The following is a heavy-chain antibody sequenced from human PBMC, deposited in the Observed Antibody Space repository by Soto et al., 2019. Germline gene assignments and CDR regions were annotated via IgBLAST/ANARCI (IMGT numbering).Heavy chain of an antibody. CDR3: AGRLLWFGELLYVAHHPYYYGMDV. Sequence: SETLSLTCTVSGVSISSYYWSWIRQPPGKGLEWIGYIYYSGSTNYNPSLKSRVTISVDTSKNQFSLKLSSVTAADTAVYYCAGRLLWFGELLYVAHHPYYYGMDVWGQGTTVTVSS. D-gene: IGHD3-10*01. CDR2: IYYSGST. V-gene: IGHV4-59*01. CDR1: GVSISSYY. J-gene: IGHJ6*02.